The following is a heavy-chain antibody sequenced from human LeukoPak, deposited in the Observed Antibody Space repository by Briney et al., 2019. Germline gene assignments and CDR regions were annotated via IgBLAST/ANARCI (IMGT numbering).Heavy chain of an antibody. CDR1: GFTLSNYW. CDR2: VSNDGSST. D-gene: IGHD6-13*01. V-gene: IGHV3-74*01. CDR3: VGAAADTTPRP. J-gene: IGHJ4*02. Sequence: QPGGSLKLSCAASGFTLSNYWMHWVRQGPGKGLVWVSRVSNDGSSTAYADSVRGRFTISRDNAKNTLYLQMNSLRGEDTAVYYCVGAAADTTPRPWGQGTLVTVSS.